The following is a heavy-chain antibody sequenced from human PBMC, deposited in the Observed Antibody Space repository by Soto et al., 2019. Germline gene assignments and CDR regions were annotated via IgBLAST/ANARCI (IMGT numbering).Heavy chain of an antibody. Sequence: SVKLSCEACGDSFTSYYMHWVRQAPGQGLEWMGIINPSGGSTSYAQKFQGRVTMTRDTSTSTVYMELSSLRSEDTAVYYCARSRDGYKYDALDLWGQGTMVTVSS. CDR3: ARSRDGYKYDALDL. V-gene: IGHV1-46*01. CDR2: INPSGGST. D-gene: IGHD5-12*01. J-gene: IGHJ3*01. CDR1: GDSFTSYY.